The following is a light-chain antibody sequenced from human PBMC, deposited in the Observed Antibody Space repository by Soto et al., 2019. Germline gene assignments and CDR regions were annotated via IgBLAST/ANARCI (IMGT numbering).Light chain of an antibody. CDR2: KAS. J-gene: IGKJ2*01. Sequence: DIQMTQSPSTLSASVGDRVTITCRASQSVSGWLAWYQQKPGKAPKLLISKASTLENGVPSRFRGSESGTEFTLTISSLQPDDSATYYCQQYNRLSSFGQGTKLEIK. CDR1: QSVSGW. V-gene: IGKV1-5*03. CDR3: QQYNRLSS.